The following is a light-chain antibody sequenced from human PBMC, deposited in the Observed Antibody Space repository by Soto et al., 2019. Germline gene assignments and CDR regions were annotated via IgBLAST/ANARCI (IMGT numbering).Light chain of an antibody. CDR2: DVS. CDR1: SSDVGGYNS. Sequence: QSALTQPASVSGSPRQSITISCTGTSSDVGGYNSVSWYQQHPGKAPQLMIYDVSNRPSGVSIRFSGSKSGITASLTISGLQAEDEADYYCSSYTSSTTLVFGGGTKLTVL. V-gene: IGLV2-14*03. J-gene: IGLJ2*01. CDR3: SSYTSSTTLV.